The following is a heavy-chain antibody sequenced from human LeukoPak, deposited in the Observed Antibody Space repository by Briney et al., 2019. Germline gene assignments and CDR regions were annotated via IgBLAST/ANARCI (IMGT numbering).Heavy chain of an antibody. Sequence: GGSLRLSCATSGFTFSDSSMNWVRQAPGKGLEWVSYISSSSSTIYYADSVKGRFTISRDNAKNSLYLQMNSLRAEDTAVYYCARDSYYYDSSGYFQSWGQGTLVTVSS. D-gene: IGHD3-22*01. J-gene: IGHJ5*02. CDR2: ISSSSSTI. V-gene: IGHV3-48*01. CDR1: GFTFSDSS. CDR3: ARDSYYYDSSGYFQS.